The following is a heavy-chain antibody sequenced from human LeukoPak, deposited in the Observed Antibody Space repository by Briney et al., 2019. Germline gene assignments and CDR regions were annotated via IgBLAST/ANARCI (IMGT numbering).Heavy chain of an antibody. CDR3: ARERETVGAYGSGVPHAFDI. CDR2: IYYSGST. Sequence: SETLSLTCTVSGGSISSYYWSWIRQPPGKGLEWIGYIYYSGSTNYNPSLKSRVTISVDTSKNQFSLKLSSVTAADTAVYYCARERETVGAYGSGVPHAFDIWGQGTMVTVSS. V-gene: IGHV4-59*01. J-gene: IGHJ3*02. CDR1: GGSISSYY. D-gene: IGHD3-10*01.